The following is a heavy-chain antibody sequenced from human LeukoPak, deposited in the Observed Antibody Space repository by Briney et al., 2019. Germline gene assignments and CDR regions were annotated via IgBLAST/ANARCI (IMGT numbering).Heavy chain of an antibody. CDR2: INPNSGGT. CDR3: ARDKRVAAAGFLFDY. J-gene: IGHJ4*02. D-gene: IGHD6-13*01. V-gene: IGHV1-2*02. CDR1: GYTFTSYG. Sequence: ASVKVSCKASGYTFTSYGISWVRQAPGQGLEWMGWINPNSGGTNYAQKFQGRVTMTRDTSISTAYMELSRLRSDDTAVYYCARDKRVAAAGFLFDYWGQGTLVTVSS.